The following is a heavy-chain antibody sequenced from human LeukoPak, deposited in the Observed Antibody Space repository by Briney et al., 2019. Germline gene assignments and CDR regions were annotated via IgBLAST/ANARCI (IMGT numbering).Heavy chain of an antibody. CDR1: GGSFRGYY. J-gene: IGHJ6*02. D-gene: IGHD2-15*01. Sequence: PSETLARTCAVYGGSFRGYYWSWIRQPPGKALEWIGEINQSGSTNYNPSLKTRATISVDTSKNQFSLKLSSVTAADTAVYYCARLSAYCSGGSCYDYYYGMDVWGQGTAVTVSS. CDR3: ARLSAYCSGGSCYDYYYGMDV. CDR2: INQSGST. V-gene: IGHV4-34*01.